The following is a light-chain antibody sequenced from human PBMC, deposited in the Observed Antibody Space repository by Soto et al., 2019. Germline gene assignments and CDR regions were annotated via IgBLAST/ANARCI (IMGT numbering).Light chain of an antibody. CDR2: DVS. CDR3: SSYTSSSTLDYV. CDR1: SSDVGGYNY. Sequence: QSVLTQPASVSGSPGQSITISCTGTSSDVGGYNYVSWYQQLPGKAPKLIIYDVSNRPSGVSNRFSGSKSGNTASLTISGLQAEDEADYYCSSYTSSSTLDYVFGTGTKVTVL. J-gene: IGLJ1*01. V-gene: IGLV2-14*03.